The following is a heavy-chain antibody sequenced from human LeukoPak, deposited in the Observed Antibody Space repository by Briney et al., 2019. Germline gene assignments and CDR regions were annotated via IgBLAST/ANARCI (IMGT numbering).Heavy chain of an antibody. V-gene: IGHV1-8*01. CDR3: ARGDYGDYWFDP. D-gene: IGHD4-17*01. CDR2: MNPNSGNT. J-gene: IGHJ5*02. CDR1: GYTFTSYD. Sequence: ASVKVSCKASGYTFTSYDINWVRQATGQGLEWMGWMNPNSGNTGYAQKFQGRVTMTRNTSISTAYMELSSLKSEDTAVYYCARGDYGDYWFDPWGQGTLVTVSS.